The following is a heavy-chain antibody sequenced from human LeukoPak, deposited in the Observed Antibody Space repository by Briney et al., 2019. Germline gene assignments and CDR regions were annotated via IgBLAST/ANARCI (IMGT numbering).Heavy chain of an antibody. V-gene: IGHV3-7*01. Sequence: GGSLRLSCAAAGFTFSSYWMSWVRQAPGKGLEWVDNIKEDGSEKYYVDSVKGRFTISRDNAKNSLYLQINSLRAEDTAVYYCARFGLTNWYFDLWGRGTLVTVSS. J-gene: IGHJ2*01. D-gene: IGHD3/OR15-3a*01. CDR2: IKEDGSEK. CDR3: ARFGLTNWYFDL. CDR1: GFTFSSYW.